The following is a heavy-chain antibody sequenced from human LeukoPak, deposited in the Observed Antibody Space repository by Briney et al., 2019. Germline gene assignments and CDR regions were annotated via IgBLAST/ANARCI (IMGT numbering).Heavy chain of an antibody. CDR1: GFTFSSYG. J-gene: IGHJ6*02. V-gene: IGHV3-30*18. D-gene: IGHD3-3*01. CDR2: ISYDGSNK. CDR3: AKDHSGYDFWSGYYYYYYGMDV. Sequence: GGSLRLSCAASGFTFSSYGMHWVRQAPGKGLERVAVISYDGSNKYYADSVKGRFTISRDNSKNTLYLQMNSLRAEDTAVYYCAKDHSGYDFWSGYYYYYYGMDVWGQGTTVTVSS.